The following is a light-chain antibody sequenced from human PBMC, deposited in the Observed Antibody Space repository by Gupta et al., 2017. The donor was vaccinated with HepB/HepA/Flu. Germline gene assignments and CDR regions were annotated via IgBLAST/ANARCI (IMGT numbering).Light chain of an antibody. V-gene: IGKV1-39*01. CDR3: QQTDSSPPLT. Sequence: DIQMTQSPSSLSASVGERVTITCRASRTISTNLNWYQQKPGKAPKLLIYAASTLQSGVPSRFSGSGSGTDFTLSITSRQPEDFATYYCQQTDSSPPLTFGGGT. CDR2: AAS. J-gene: IGKJ4*01. CDR1: RTISTN.